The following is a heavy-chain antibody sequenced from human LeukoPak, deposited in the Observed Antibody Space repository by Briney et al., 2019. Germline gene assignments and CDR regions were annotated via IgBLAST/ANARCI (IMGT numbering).Heavy chain of an antibody. CDR1: GITFSTYR. V-gene: IGHV3-48*02. J-gene: IGHJ5*02. CDR3: AKSGYSGYEFDP. CDR2: ISSSSSIT. Sequence: PGGSLTLPCAVCGITFSTYRMNLLRQAPGMGLEWVSYISSSSSITYYADSVKGRFTISRDNAKNSLFLQIDSLRDEDTAVYYGAKSGYSGYEFDPWGQGTRVTVSS. D-gene: IGHD5-12*01.